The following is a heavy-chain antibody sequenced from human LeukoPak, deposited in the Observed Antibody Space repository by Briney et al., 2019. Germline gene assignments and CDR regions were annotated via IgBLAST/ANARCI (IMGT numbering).Heavy chain of an antibody. V-gene: IGHV3-30*18. CDR2: ISYDGSNK. CDR1: GFTFSSYG. J-gene: IGHJ4*02. CDR3: VKDPYNWNYNGFDY. D-gene: IGHD1-7*01. Sequence: PGGSLRLSCAASGFTFSSYGMHWVRQAPGKGLEWVAVISYDGSNKYYADSVKGRFTIPRDNSKNTLYLQMNSLRAEDTAVYYCVKDPYNWNYNGFDYWGQGTLVTVSS.